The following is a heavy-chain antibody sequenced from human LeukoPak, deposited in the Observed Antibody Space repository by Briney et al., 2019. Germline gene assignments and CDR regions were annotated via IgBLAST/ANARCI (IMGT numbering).Heavy chain of an antibody. CDR3: ARGRYDFWSGYYPATVLDY. CDR2: IWYDGSNK. Sequence: GGSLRLSCAASGFTFSSYGMHWVRQAPGKGLEWVAVIWYDGSNKYYADSVKGRFTISRDNSKNTLYLQMNSLRAEDTAVYYCARGRYDFWSGYYPATVLDYWGQGTLVTVSS. CDR1: GFTFSSYG. D-gene: IGHD3-3*01. J-gene: IGHJ4*02. V-gene: IGHV3-33*01.